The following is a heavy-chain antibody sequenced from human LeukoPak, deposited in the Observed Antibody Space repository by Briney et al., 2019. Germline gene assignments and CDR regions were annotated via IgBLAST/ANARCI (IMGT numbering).Heavy chain of an antibody. D-gene: IGHD2-2*01. CDR1: GYTFTSYG. CDR2: ISAYNGNT. CDR3: ARERYCSSTSCQGGYYYYMDV. Sequence: ASVKVSCKASGYTFTSYGISWVRQAPGQGLEWMGWISAYNGNTNYAQKLQGRVTMTTDTSTSTAYMELRSLRSDDTAVYYCARERYCSSTSCQGGYYYYMDVWGKGTTVTISS. J-gene: IGHJ6*03. V-gene: IGHV1-18*01.